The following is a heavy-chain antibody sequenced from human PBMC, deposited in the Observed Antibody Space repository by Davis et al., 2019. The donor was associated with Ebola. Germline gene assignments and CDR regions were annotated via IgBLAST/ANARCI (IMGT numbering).Heavy chain of an antibody. V-gene: IGHV3-30-3*01. Sequence: PGGSLRLSCAASGFTFSSYAMHWVRQAPGKGLEWVAVISYDGSNKYYADSVKGRFTISRDNSKNTLYLQMNSLRAEDTAVYYCAREGYYGSGSRYYYGMDVWGQGTTVTVSS. CDR3: AREGYYGSGSRYYYGMDV. J-gene: IGHJ6*02. CDR1: GFTFSSYA. D-gene: IGHD3-10*01. CDR2: ISYDGSNK.